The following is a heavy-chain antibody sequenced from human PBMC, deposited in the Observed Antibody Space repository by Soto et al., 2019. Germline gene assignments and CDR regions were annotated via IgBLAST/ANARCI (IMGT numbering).Heavy chain of an antibody. Sequence: ASVKVSCKASGYTFTSYGISWVRQAPGQGLEWMGWISAYNGNTKYAQKLQGRVTMTTDTSTSTAYMELRSLRSDDTAVYYCARGSSDFWSGVPYYYYYGMDVWGQGTTVTSP. CDR2: ISAYNGNT. D-gene: IGHD3-3*01. CDR1: GYTFTSYG. V-gene: IGHV1-18*04. CDR3: ARGSSDFWSGVPYYYYYGMDV. J-gene: IGHJ6*02.